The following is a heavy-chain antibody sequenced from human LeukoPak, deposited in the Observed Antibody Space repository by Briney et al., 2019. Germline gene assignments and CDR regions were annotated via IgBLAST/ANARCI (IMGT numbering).Heavy chain of an antibody. Sequence: GESLKISCKGSGYSFTNHYIGWVRLMPGKGLEWMGIIYPGDSDTRYSPSIQGQVTISADKSISTAYLQWSSLKASDTAMYYCARRGYGSGNYYYPNWCQGTLVTVSS. CDR1: GYSFTNHY. CDR2: IYPGDSDT. V-gene: IGHV5-51*01. CDR3: ARRGYGSGNYYYPN. J-gene: IGHJ4*02. D-gene: IGHD3-10*01.